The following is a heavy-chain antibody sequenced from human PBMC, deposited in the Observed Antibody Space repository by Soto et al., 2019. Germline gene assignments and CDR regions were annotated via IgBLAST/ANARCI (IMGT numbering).Heavy chain of an antibody. V-gene: IGHV3-48*03. CDR2: ISSRSSTR. Sequence: GGNLRLSCAASGFTFINYEMNWVRQAPGKGLEWVAYISSRSSTRYYADSVKGRFTISRDDAKKSLYLQMASLRADDSALYYCARFRLLAATDDAFDFWGQGTKVTVS. CDR1: GFTFINYE. J-gene: IGHJ3*01. D-gene: IGHD2-15*01. CDR3: ARFRLLAATDDAFDF.